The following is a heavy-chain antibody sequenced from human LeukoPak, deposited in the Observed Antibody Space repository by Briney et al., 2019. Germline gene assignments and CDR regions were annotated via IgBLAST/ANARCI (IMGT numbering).Heavy chain of an antibody. Sequence: PSETLSLTCTVSGGSISSSSYYWGWIRQPPGKGLEWIGGIYYSGSTYYNPSLKSRVTISVDTSKNQFSLKLSSVTAADTAVYYCACSREWLVAAAGTYEGWFDPWGQGTLVTVSS. CDR3: ACSREWLVAAAGTYEGWFDP. V-gene: IGHV4-39*07. J-gene: IGHJ5*02. D-gene: IGHD6-13*01. CDR1: GGSISSSSYY. CDR2: IYYSGST.